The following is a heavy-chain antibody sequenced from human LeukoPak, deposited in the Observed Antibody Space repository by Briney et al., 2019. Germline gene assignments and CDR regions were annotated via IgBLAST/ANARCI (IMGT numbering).Heavy chain of an antibody. Sequence: GGSLRLSCAASGVTFSEYWMHWARHAPGKGLVGVSRIYPDGSTTIYADPVKGRFTISRDNAKNSLFLHMNSLRAEDTAVYYCARDFLEGFFDSWGQGTLVTVSS. V-gene: IGHV3-74*01. CDR3: ARDFLEGFFDS. CDR1: GVTFSEYW. D-gene: IGHD1-1*01. CDR2: IYPDGSTT. J-gene: IGHJ4*02.